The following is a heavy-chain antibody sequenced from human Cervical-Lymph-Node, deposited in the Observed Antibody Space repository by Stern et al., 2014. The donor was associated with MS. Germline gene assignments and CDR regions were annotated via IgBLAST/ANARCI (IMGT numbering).Heavy chain of an antibody. V-gene: IGHV3-74*01. J-gene: IGHJ4*02. CDR2: STSDGRST. CDR1: GFAFSNYW. D-gene: IGHD4-17*01. CDR3: VRDNYGVDY. Sequence: EVQLVESGGGLVQPGGSLRLSCAASGFAFSNYWMQWVRQAPGKGLVWVSHSTSDGRSTSYADSVKGRFTVSRDNAKNTLYLQMNSLRAEDTAVYYCVRDNYGVDYWGQGTLVTVSS.